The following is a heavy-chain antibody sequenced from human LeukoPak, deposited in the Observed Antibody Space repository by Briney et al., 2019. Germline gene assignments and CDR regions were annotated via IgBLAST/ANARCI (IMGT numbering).Heavy chain of an antibody. Sequence: ASVKVSCKASGYTFTSYDINWVRQATGQGLEWMGWMNPNSGNTGYAQQFQGRVTMTRDTSMSTGYMELSSLRSDDTAVYYCARGHYYDSRGSYAFDIWGQGTMVTVSS. D-gene: IGHD3-22*01. CDR2: MNPNSGNT. CDR3: ARGHYYDSRGSYAFDI. CDR1: GYTFTSYD. V-gene: IGHV1-8*01. J-gene: IGHJ3*02.